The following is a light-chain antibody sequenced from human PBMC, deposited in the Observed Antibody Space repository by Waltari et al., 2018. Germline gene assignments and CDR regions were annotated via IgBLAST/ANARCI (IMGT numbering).Light chain of an antibody. CDR2: GAS. CDR1: QSVGNNY. V-gene: IGKV3-20*01. CDR3: QQYATSPLT. Sequence: EIVLTQSPGTLSLSPGERATLSCRARQSVGNNYLAWYQKKGGQAPRLLIHGASGRATGIPDRFSGSGSGTDFTLTISRLEPEDFAVYYCQQYATSPLTFGGGTKVEI. J-gene: IGKJ4*01.